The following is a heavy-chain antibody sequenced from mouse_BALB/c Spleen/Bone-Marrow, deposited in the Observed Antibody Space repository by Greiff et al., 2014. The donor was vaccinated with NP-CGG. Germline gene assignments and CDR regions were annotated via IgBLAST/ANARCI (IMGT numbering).Heavy chain of an antibody. J-gene: IGHJ4*01. Sequence: QVQLQQSGPELVEPGASVRISCKASGYTFTSYYIHWVKQRPGQGLEWIGWIFPGNVNTKYNEKFKGKATLTADKSSSTAYMQLSSLTSEDSAVYFCASDTMDYWGQGTSVTVSS. CDR2: IFPGNVNT. CDR3: ASDTMDY. V-gene: IGHV1S56*01. CDR1: GYTFTSYY.